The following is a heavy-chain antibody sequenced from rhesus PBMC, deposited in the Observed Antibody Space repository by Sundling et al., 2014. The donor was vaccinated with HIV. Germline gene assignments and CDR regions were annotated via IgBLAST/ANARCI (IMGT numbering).Heavy chain of an antibody. Sequence: QVQLQESGPGLVKPSETLSLTCAVSGDSISSGYYYWSWIRQPPGKELEWIGYITYSGSTSYNPSLKSRVTFSRDTSKNQFSLNLTSVTAADTAVYYCARKSSGTTVYFDYWGQGVLVTVSS. D-gene: IGHD1-26*01. V-gene: IGHV4-122*02. CDR3: ARKSSGTTVYFDY. CDR2: ITYSGST. J-gene: IGHJ4*01. CDR1: GDSISSGYYY.